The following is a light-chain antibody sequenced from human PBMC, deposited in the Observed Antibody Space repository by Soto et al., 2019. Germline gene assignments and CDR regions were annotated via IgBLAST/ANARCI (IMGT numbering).Light chain of an antibody. CDR1: SSDVGSYNL. J-gene: IGLJ1*01. Sequence: QSALTQPASVSGSPGQSITISCTGTSSDVGSYNLVSWYQQHPGKAPKLMIYEVSKWPSGVSTRFSGSKYGNTASLTISGLQAEDEADYSCCSYAGSSTFYVFGPGTKLTVL. CDR2: EVS. V-gene: IGLV2-23*02. CDR3: CSYAGSSTFYV.